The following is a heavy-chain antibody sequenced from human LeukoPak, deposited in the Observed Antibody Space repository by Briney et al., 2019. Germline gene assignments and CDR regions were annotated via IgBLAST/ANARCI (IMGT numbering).Heavy chain of an antibody. D-gene: IGHD5-18*01. CDR1: GGSISSSNW. Sequence: PSETLSLTCAASGGSISSSNWWSWVRQPPGKGLEWIGEIYHSGSTNYNPSLMTPVTISVDKSNNQFSLELSSVTAADTAVYYCARVPVTQDTFDIWGQGTMVTVS. J-gene: IGHJ3*02. V-gene: IGHV4-4*02. CDR3: ARVPVTQDTFDI. CDR2: IYHSGST.